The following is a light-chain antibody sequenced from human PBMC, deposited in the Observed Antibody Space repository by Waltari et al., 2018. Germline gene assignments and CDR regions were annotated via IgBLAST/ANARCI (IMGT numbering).Light chain of an antibody. CDR3: QQYSTYPLT. CDR1: QSVSRR. Sequence: DVPMTQSPSTLTASVGDRVTITCRASQSVSRRLAWYQQTPGKAPNLLIYKASTLGGGVPSRFSGSGSGTEFTLTISSLQPDDFVTYYCQQYSTYPLTFGGGTKVEI. V-gene: IGKV1-5*03. J-gene: IGKJ4*01. CDR2: KAS.